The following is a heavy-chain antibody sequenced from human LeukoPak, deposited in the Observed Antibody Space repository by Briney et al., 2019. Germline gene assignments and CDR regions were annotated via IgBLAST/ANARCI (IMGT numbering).Heavy chain of an antibody. Sequence: GGSLKLSCAASGFTFSSYSMNWVRQAPGKGLEWVSSISSSSSYIYYADSVKGRFTISRDNAKNSLYLQMNSLRAEDTAVYYCARQYCSGGSCYSSYWGQGTLVTVSS. CDR3: ARQYCSGGSCYSSY. D-gene: IGHD2-15*01. V-gene: IGHV3-21*01. J-gene: IGHJ4*02. CDR2: ISSSSSYI. CDR1: GFTFSSYS.